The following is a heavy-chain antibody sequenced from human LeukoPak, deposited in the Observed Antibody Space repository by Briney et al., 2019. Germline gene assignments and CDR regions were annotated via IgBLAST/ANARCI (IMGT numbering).Heavy chain of an antibody. J-gene: IGHJ4*02. CDR2: INHSGST. V-gene: IGHV4-34*01. CDR3: ATWGGLATLVVPRPYYFDS. D-gene: IGHD2-2*01. Sequence: SESLSLTCAVYGGSFSGYYWSWIRQPPGKGLEWIGIINHSGSTNYNPSLKSRVTISLDTSKNQFSLKLSSVTAADTAVYYCATWGGLATLVVPRPYYFDSWGQGTLVTVSS. CDR1: GGSFSGYY.